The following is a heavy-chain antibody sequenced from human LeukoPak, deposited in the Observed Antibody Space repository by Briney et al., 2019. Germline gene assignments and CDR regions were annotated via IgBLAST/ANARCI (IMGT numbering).Heavy chain of an antibody. Sequence: ASVTVSCKASGYAFTSYGISWVRQAPGQGLEWMGWISAYNGNTNYAQKFQGRVTMTTDTSTSTAYMELRSLRSDDTAVYYCARRSTYYDILTGYQDDYWGQGTLVTVSS. CDR3: ARRSTYYDILTGYQDDY. CDR1: GYAFTSYG. V-gene: IGHV1-18*01. D-gene: IGHD3-9*01. CDR2: ISAYNGNT. J-gene: IGHJ4*02.